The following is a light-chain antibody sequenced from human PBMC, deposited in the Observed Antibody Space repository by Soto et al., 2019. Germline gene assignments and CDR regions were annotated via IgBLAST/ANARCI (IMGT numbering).Light chain of an antibody. Sequence: IVMTQSPATLSLSPGERATLSCRASQSVSSNLAWYKQKPGQAPRLLIYETSTRANGIPSRVSGSGSGTDFTLTISSLKPEDFATYYCQQSYSTPRTFGQGTKVDIK. CDR1: QSVSSN. CDR3: QQSYSTPRT. V-gene: IGKV3-15*01. J-gene: IGKJ1*01. CDR2: ETS.